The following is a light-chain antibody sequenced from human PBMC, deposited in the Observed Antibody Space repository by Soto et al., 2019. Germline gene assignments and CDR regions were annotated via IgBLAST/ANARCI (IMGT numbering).Light chain of an antibody. J-gene: IGKJ5*01. V-gene: IGKV3-15*01. CDR1: QSIVSN. CDR3: QHYTNWPPIT. Sequence: ILMTQSPVTLSVSPGDSATLSCRASQSIVSNLAWYQQKPGQAPRLLIYAASTRVTGLPGRFSGRGSGTEFTLTISGLQSEDFAIYYCQHYTNWPPITFGQGTRLEIK. CDR2: AAS.